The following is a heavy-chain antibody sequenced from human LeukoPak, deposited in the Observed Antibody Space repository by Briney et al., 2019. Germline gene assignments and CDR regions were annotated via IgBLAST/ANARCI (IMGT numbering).Heavy chain of an antibody. D-gene: IGHD6-19*01. Sequence: SETLSLTCTVSGGSISSYYWSWIRQPPGKGLEWVGYIYYSGSTNYNPSLKSRVTISVDTSKNQFSLKLSSVTAADTAVYYCARDQAVAGIGIDYWGRGTLVTVS. V-gene: IGHV4-59*01. CDR2: IYYSGST. CDR1: GGSISSYY. CDR3: ARDQAVAGIGIDY. J-gene: IGHJ4*02.